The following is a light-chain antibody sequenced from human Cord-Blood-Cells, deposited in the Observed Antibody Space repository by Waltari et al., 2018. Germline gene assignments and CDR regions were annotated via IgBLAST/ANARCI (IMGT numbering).Light chain of an antibody. CDR2: GKN. V-gene: IGLV3-19*01. J-gene: IGLJ2*01. CDR3: NSRDSSGNHLV. Sequence: SSELTQDTAVSVALGQTVRITCQGDSLRIYYASWYQQKPGQAPVLVIYGKNNRPSGIPDRFSGSSSGNTASLTITGAQAEDEADYYCNSRDSSGNHLVFGGGTKLTVL. CDR1: SLRIYY.